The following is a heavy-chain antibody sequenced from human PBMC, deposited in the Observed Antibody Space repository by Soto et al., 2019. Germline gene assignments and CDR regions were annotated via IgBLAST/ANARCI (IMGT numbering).Heavy chain of an antibody. CDR1: GFTFSSHA. CDR3: AKGSNDYDSSGYLLGPKYFDS. J-gene: IGHJ4*02. CDR2: LSYDGNNK. V-gene: IGHV3-30-3*01. Sequence: QVQLVESGGGVVQPGTSLRLSCAASGFTFSSHAMHWVRQAPDKGLEWLTVLSYDGNNKYYADSVKGRFTISRDNSKNTLYLQMNSMRDEDTALYYCAKGSNDYDSSGYLLGPKYFDSWGQGTLLTVSS. D-gene: IGHD3-22*01.